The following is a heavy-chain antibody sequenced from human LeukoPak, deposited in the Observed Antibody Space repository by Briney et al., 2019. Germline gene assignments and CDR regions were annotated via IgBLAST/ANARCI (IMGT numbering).Heavy chain of an antibody. V-gene: IGHV3-30*18. CDR2: ISYDGSNK. CDR1: GFTFSSYG. D-gene: IGHD3-16*01. Sequence: PGGSLRLSCAASGFTFSSYGMHWVRQAPGKGLEWVAVISYDGSNKYYADSVKGRFTISRDNSKNTLYLQMNSLRAEDTAVYYRAKDLPRLGGTGGVFDYWGQGTLVTVSS. J-gene: IGHJ4*02. CDR3: AKDLPRLGGTGGVFDY.